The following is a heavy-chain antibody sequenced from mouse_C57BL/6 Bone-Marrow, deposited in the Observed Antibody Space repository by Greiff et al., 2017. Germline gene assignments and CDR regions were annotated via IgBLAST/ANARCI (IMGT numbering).Heavy chain of an antibody. J-gene: IGHJ2*01. Sequence: ESGPGLVKPSQSLSLTCSVTGYSITSGYYWNWIRQFPGNKLEWMGYISYDGSNNYNPSLKNRISITRDTSKNQFFLKLNSVTTEDTATYYCASNYDYYFDYWGQGTTLTVSS. CDR2: ISYDGSN. D-gene: IGHD2-4*01. CDR1: GYSITSGYY. CDR3: ASNYDYYFDY. V-gene: IGHV3-6*01.